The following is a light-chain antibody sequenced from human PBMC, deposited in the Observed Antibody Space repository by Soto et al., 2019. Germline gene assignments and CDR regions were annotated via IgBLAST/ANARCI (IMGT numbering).Light chain of an antibody. CDR2: DAS. CDR1: QSISSY. CDR3: QHYNNWPLA. J-gene: IGKJ4*01. V-gene: IGKV3-15*01. Sequence: EIVMTQSPATLSVSPGERATXXCRASQSISSYLAWYQQKPGQAPRLLIYDASTRATGIPARFSGSGSGTEFTLTISSLQSEDFAIYYCQHYNNWPLAFGGGTKVEIK.